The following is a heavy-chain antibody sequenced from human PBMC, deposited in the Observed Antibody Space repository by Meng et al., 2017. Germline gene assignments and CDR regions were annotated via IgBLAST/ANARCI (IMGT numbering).Heavy chain of an antibody. CDR2: IYSGGST. V-gene: IGHV3-53*01. D-gene: IGHD3-10*01. CDR1: GFTFSSYA. CDR3: ARLWFGEYTFDY. Sequence: GKSLKISCAASGFTFSSYAMSWVRQAPGKGLEWVSVIYSGGSTYYADSVKGRFTISRDNSKNTLYLQMNSLRAEDTAVYYCARLWFGEYTFDYWGQGTLVTV. J-gene: IGHJ4*02.